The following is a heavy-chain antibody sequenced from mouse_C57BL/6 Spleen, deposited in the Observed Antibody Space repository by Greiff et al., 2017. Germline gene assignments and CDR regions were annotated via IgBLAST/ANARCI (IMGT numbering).Heavy chain of an antibody. CDR2: IYPRSGNT. V-gene: IGHV1-81*01. J-gene: IGHJ2*01. Sequence: QVQLQQSGAELARPGASVKLSCKASGYTFTSYGISWVKQRTGQGLEWIGEIYPRSGNTYYNEKFKGQATLTANKSSSTAYMALRSLTSEDSAVYFFARRDEEYGNYDYWGQGTTLTVSS. CDR3: ARRDEEYGNYDY. CDR1: GYTFTSYG. D-gene: IGHD2-1*01.